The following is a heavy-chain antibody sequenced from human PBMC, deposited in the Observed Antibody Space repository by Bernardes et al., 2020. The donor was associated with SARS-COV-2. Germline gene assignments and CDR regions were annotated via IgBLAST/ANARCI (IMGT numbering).Heavy chain of an antibody. CDR3: ASLSTGIDSFDS. V-gene: IGHV3-74*01. D-gene: IGHD1-1*01. J-gene: IGHJ4*02. CDR2: INGDGSST. CDR1: EFTFSSYW. Sequence: VGSLSLSCAASEFTFSSYWMHWVRQAPGKGLEWVSRINGDGSSTTYTDSVKGRFTISRDSAKNTLYLQMNSLRAEDTAVYFCASLSTGIDSFDSWGQGTLVTVSS.